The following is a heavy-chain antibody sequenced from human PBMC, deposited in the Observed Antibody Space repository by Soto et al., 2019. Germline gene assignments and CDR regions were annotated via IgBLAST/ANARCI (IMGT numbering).Heavy chain of an antibody. J-gene: IGHJ4*02. CDR3: AKESYYDRSGYLGY. D-gene: IGHD3-22*01. V-gene: IGHV3-23*01. CDR1: GFTFRNHA. Sequence: PGGSLRLSCAASGFTFRNHAMTWVRQAPGKGLEWVSGISGSGDDTSYAESVKGRFTISRDNSKNTLFLQMDSLRVQDTAVYYCAKESYYDRSGYLGYWGQGTLVTVSS. CDR2: ISGSGDDT.